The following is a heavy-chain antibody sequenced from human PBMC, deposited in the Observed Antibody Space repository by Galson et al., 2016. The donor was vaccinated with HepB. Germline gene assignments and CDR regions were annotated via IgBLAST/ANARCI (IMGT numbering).Heavy chain of an antibody. V-gene: IGHV3-13*01. CDR1: GFTFSRYD. CDR3: ARGYYGSGSPYYYSHYGMDV. CDR2: IGTAGDT. Sequence: SLRLSCAASGFTFSRYDMHWVRQATGKGLEWVSAIGTAGDTYYPGSVKGRFTISRENAKNSLYLQMNSMGAGDTAVYYCARGYYGSGSPYYYSHYGMDVWGQGTTVTVSS. J-gene: IGHJ6*02. D-gene: IGHD3-10*01.